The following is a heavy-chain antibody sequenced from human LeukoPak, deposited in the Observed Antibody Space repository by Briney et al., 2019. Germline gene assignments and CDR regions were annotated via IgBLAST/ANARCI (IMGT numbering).Heavy chain of an antibody. CDR3: ARGPQVGDGLGDVDV. CDR1: SGYW. D-gene: IGHD2-21*02. CDR2: IKQDGSEK. V-gene: IGHV3-7*04. Sequence: GGSLRLSCAAFSGYWMTWVRQAPGKGLEWVANIKQDGSEKYYVDSVKGRFTISRDNAKNSLFLQMNSLRAEDMAVYYCARGPQVGDGLGDVDVWGNGTTVTVSS. J-gene: IGHJ6*04.